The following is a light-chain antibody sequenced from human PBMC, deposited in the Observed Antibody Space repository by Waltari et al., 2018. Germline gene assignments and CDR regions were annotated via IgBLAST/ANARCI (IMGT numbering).Light chain of an antibody. CDR1: SSDVGGYNY. V-gene: IGLV2-8*01. J-gene: IGLJ3*02. Sequence: QSALTQPPSASGSPGQSVTISCPGTSSDVGGYNYVSWYQQRPGKAPKLMIYEVSKWPSGVPDRFSGSKSGNTASLTVSGLQAEDEADYYCSSYAGSNNLVFGGGTKLTVL. CDR3: SSYAGSNNLV. CDR2: EVS.